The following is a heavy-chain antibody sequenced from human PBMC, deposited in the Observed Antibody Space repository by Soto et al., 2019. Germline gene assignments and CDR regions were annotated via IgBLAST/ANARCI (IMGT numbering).Heavy chain of an antibody. J-gene: IGHJ4*02. V-gene: IGHV3-33*01. D-gene: IGHD6-6*01. CDR3: ERGLRSVLDY. Sequence: PGGSLRLSCVAAGFIFSNLGMHWVRQAPGKGLEWVAVISSDEKIKQYADSVMGRFAISRDNSKNTLYLQMTSLRAEDTAIYYCERGLRSVLDYWGQGTLVTVSS. CDR2: ISSDEKIK. CDR1: GFIFSNLG.